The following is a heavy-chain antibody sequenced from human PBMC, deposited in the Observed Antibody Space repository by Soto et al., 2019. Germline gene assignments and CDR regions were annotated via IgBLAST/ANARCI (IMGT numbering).Heavy chain of an antibody. CDR2: IYYSGST. J-gene: IGHJ6*02. V-gene: IGHV4-30-4*01. CDR1: GGSISSGDYY. D-gene: IGHD3-22*01. Sequence: PSETLSLTCTVSGGSISSGDYYWSWIRQPPGKGLEWIGYIYYSGSTYYNPSLKSRVTISVDTSKNQFSLKLSSVTAADTAVYYCARGTYYYDSSGYYYAHGGMDVWGQGTTVTVSS. CDR3: ARGTYYYDSSGYYYAHGGMDV.